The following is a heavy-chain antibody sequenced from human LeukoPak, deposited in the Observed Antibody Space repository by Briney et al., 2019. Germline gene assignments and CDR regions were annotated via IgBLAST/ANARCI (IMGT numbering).Heavy chain of an antibody. J-gene: IGHJ5*02. CDR1: GFTLSSYG. CDR3: ARGNTYYDILTGYYNGGFDP. Sequence: GGSLRLSCAVSGFTLSSYGMIWVRQAPGKGLEWVSAIRSSGASTYYADSVKGRFTISRDNSKNTLYLQMNSLRAEDTAVYYCARGNTYYDILTGYYNGGFDPWGQGTLVTVSS. V-gene: IGHV3-23*01. D-gene: IGHD3-9*01. CDR2: IRSSGAST.